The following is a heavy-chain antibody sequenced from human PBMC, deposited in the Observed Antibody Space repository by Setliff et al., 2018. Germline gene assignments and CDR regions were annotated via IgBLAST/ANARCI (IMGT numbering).Heavy chain of an antibody. V-gene: IGHV1-3*01. CDR2: INGGNGNT. Sequence: ASVKVSCKASGYSFSTYAMHWVRQAPGQRLEWMGWINGGNGNTKYAQKFQGRITITSDTSASTAYMEMSSLRSEDTAVYYCARDREYCSRTSCYIDYWGQGALVTVSS. CDR1: GYSFSTYA. J-gene: IGHJ4*02. CDR3: ARDREYCSRTSCYIDY. D-gene: IGHD2-2*02.